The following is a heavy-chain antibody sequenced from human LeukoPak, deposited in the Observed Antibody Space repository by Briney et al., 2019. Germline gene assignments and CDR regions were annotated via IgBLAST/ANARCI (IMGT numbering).Heavy chain of an antibody. D-gene: IGHD1-26*01. CDR1: GYKFTNHW. V-gene: IGHV5-51*01. Sequence: GESLKISCKDSGYKFTNHWIGWVRQMPGKGLEWMGLIYPGDSDTRYSPSFQGHVTISADKSISTAYLQWSSLKPSDTAIYYCASPVTPSGSSDAFNIWGQGTMVSVS. J-gene: IGHJ3*02. CDR2: IYPGDSDT. CDR3: ASPVTPSGSSDAFNI.